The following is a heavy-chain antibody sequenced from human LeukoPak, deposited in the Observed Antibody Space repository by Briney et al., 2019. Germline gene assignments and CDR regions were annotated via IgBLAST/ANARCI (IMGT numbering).Heavy chain of an antibody. Sequence: GRSLRLSCAASGFTFSSYGMHWVRQAPGKGLEWVAVISYDGSNKYYADSVKGRFTISRDNSKNTLYLQMNSLRAEDTAVYYCAKAGYWGQGTLVAVSS. V-gene: IGHV3-30*18. J-gene: IGHJ4*02. CDR2: ISYDGSNK. CDR3: AKAGY. CDR1: GFTFSSYG.